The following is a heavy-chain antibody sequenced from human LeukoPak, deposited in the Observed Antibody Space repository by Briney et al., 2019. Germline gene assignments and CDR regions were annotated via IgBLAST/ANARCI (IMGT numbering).Heavy chain of an antibody. V-gene: IGHV4-4*07. J-gene: IGHJ2*01. D-gene: IGHD2/OR15-2a*01. CDR3: ARRIKTNGDWHFDL. Sequence: SETLSLTCTVSGGSISSYYLSWIRQPAGKALEWIGRIHSSGSTNYNPSLKSRVSMSVDTSKNQFSLKLSSVTAADTAVYYCARRIKTNGDWHFDLWGRGTLVTVSS. CDR2: IHSSGST. CDR1: GGSISSYY.